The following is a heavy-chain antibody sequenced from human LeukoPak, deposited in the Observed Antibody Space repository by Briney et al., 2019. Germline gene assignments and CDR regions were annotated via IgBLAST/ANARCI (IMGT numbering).Heavy chain of an antibody. D-gene: IGHD3-3*02. J-gene: IGHJ4*02. V-gene: IGHV3-13*01. CDR3: ARSSSFSEIDS. CDR1: GFTFSHYD. CDR2: IARAGDT. Sequence: PGGSLRLSCAASGFTFSHYDMHWVRQAAGKGLEWVSAIARAGDTYYAGSVEGRFTISRENAKNSLYLQMNSLSADDTAVYYCARSSSFSEIDSWGQGTLVTVSS.